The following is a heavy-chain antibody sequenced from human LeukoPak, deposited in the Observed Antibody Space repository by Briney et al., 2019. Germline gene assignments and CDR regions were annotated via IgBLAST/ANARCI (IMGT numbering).Heavy chain of an antibody. Sequence: ASVKVSCKASGYTFTSYYMHWVRQAPGQGLEWMGIINPSGGSTSYAQKFQGRVTMTRDTSTSTVYMELSSRRSEDTAVYYCARDAGIAVATLMSNWFDPWGQGTLVTVSS. CDR2: INPSGGST. CDR3: ARDAGIAVATLMSNWFDP. D-gene: IGHD6-19*01. V-gene: IGHV1-46*01. J-gene: IGHJ5*02. CDR1: GYTFTSYY.